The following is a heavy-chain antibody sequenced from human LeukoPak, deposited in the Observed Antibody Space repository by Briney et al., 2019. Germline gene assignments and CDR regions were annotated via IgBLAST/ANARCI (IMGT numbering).Heavy chain of an antibody. CDR3: ARALSYYYGSGSYYHDY. J-gene: IGHJ4*02. CDR1: GYSISSGYY. V-gene: IGHV4-38-2*01. Sequence: PSETLSLTCAVSGYSISSGYYWGWIRQPPGKGLEWIGSIYHSGSTYYNPSLKSRVTISVDTSKNQFSLKLSSVTAADTAVYYRARALSYYYGSGSYYHDYWGQGTLVTVSS. D-gene: IGHD3-10*01. CDR2: IYHSGST.